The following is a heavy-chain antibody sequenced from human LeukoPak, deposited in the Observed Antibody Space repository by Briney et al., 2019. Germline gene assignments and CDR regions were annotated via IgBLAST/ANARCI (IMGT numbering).Heavy chain of an antibody. D-gene: IGHD2-2*01. J-gene: IGHJ4*02. CDR2: ISGSGGST. CDR1: GFTFSSYA. Sequence: PGGSLRLSCAASGFTFSSYAMSWVRQAPGKGLEWVSAISGSGGSTYYADSVKGRFTISRDNSKNTLYLQMNSLRAEGTAVYYCAKARRAVVNIVVVPAALDYWGQGTLVTVSS. CDR3: AKARRAVVNIVVVPAALDY. V-gene: IGHV3-23*01.